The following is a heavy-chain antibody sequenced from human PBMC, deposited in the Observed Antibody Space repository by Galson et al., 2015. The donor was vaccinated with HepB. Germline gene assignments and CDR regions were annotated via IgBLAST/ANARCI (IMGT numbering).Heavy chain of an antibody. CDR2: TYYRSKWYN. V-gene: IGHV6-1*01. J-gene: IGHJ4*02. Sequence: CAISGDSVSSNSAAWNWIRQSPSRGLEWLGRTYYRSKWYNDYAVSVKSRITINPDTSKNQFSLQLNSVTPEDTAVYYCARSDYYYGSGSYYQFDYWGQGTLVTVSS. D-gene: IGHD3-10*01. CDR1: GDSVSSNSAA. CDR3: ARSDYYYGSGSYYQFDY.